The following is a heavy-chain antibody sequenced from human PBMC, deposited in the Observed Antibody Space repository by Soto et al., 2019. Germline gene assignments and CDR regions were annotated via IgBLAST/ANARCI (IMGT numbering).Heavy chain of an antibody. CDR2: IYYSGST. J-gene: IGHJ2*01. CDR3: ARLGSDWYFDL. CDR1: GGSISSYY. D-gene: IGHD3-16*01. V-gene: IGHV4-59*08. Sequence: QVQLQESGPGLVKPSETLSLTCTVSGGSISSYYWSWIRQPPGKGLEWIGYIYYSGSTNYNPSLKSRVTISVDTSKNLFSLKLSSVTAADTAVYHCARLGSDWYFDLWGRGTLVTVSS.